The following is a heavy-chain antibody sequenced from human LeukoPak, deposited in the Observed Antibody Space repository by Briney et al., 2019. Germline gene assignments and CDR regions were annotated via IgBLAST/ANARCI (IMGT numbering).Heavy chain of an antibody. CDR3: ARDVRRNNSSHIDC. D-gene: IGHD6-13*01. J-gene: IGHJ4*02. CDR2: INPNSGGT. V-gene: IGHV1-2*02. Sequence: ASVKVSCKASGYTFSGYFMHWVRQAPGQGPEWMGWINPNSGGTNYAQKFQGRVTMTRDTSINTTYMELSRLKSDDTAVYYCARDVRRNNSSHIDCWGQGALVTVSS. CDR1: GYTFSGYF.